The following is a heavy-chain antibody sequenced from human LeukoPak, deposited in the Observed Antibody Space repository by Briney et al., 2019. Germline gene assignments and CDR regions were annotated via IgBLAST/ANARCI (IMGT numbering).Heavy chain of an antibody. CDR1: GGSISSGGYS. CDR3: ARVSIQLWPGHYFDY. D-gene: IGHD5-18*01. Sequence: SETLSLTCAVSGGSISSGGYSWSWIRQPPGRGLEWIGYIYHSGSTYYNPSLKSRVTISVDRSKNQFSLKLSSVTAADTAVYYCARVSIQLWPGHYFDYWGQGTLVTVSS. CDR2: IYHSGST. V-gene: IGHV4-30-2*01. J-gene: IGHJ4*02.